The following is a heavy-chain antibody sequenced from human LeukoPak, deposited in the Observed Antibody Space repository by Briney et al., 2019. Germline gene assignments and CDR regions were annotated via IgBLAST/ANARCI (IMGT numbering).Heavy chain of an antibody. CDR1: GFTFSSYA. Sequence: GGSLRLSCAASGFTFSSYAMSWVRQAPGKGLEWVSYISSSSSTIYYADSVKGRFTISRDNAKNSLYLQMNSLRAEDTAVYYCARGRRFLEWLPVDYWGQGTLVTVSS. V-gene: IGHV3-48*01. CDR3: ARGRRFLEWLPVDY. CDR2: ISSSSSTI. D-gene: IGHD3-3*01. J-gene: IGHJ4*02.